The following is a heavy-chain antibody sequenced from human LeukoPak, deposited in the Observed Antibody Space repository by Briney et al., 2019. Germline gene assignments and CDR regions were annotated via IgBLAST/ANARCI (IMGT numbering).Heavy chain of an antibody. CDR2: ISYDGSNK. CDR1: GFTFSSYG. V-gene: IGHV3-30*03. D-gene: IGHD6-13*01. CDR3: ARDGEIAAVGYYYYYYMDV. J-gene: IGHJ6*03. Sequence: GGSLRLSCAASGFTFSSYGMHWVRQAPGKGLEWVAVISYDGSNKYYAGSVKGRFTISRDNSKNTLYLQMNSLRAGDTAVYYCARDGEIAAVGYYYYYYMDVWGKGTTVTVSS.